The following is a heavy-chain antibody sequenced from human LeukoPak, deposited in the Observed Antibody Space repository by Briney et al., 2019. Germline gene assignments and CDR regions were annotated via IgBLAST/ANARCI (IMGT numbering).Heavy chain of an antibody. CDR2: IYTSGST. CDR3: ARERAAAVLYYYYYYMDV. D-gene: IGHD6-13*01. V-gene: IGHV4-4*07. CDR1: GGSISSYY. Sequence: RASETLSLTCTVSGGSISSYYWSWIRQPAGKGLEWIGRIYTSGSTNYNPSLKSRVTMSVDTSKNQFSLKLSSVTAADTAVYYCARERAAAVLYYYYYYMDVWGKGTTVTVSS. J-gene: IGHJ6*03.